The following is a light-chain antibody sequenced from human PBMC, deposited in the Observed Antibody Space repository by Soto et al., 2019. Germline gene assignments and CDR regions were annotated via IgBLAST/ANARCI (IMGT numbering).Light chain of an antibody. CDR1: SSNVGGNS. J-gene: IGLJ2*01. Sequence: QSVVTQPPSASGTPGLRVTISCSGSSSNVGGNSVSWFQHLPGTAPKLLIYNNNQRPSGVPDRFSGSKSGTTASLAISGLRSNDEADYYCAAWDDSVNGVAFGGGTQLTVL. CDR2: NNN. V-gene: IGLV1-44*01. CDR3: AAWDDSVNGVA.